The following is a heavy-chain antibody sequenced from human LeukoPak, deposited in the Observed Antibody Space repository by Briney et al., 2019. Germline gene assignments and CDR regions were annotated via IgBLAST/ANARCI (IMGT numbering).Heavy chain of an antibody. CDR1: GFTFSSYW. V-gene: IGHV3-7*01. CDR3: ARERRGIAAAGRNDY. CDR2: IKQDGSEK. Sequence: QPGGSLRLSCAASGFTFSSYWMSWVRQASGKGLEWVANIKQDGSEKYYVDSVKGRFTISRDNAKNSLYLQMNRLRAEDTAVYYCARERRGIAAAGRNDYWGQGTLVTVSS. D-gene: IGHD6-13*01. J-gene: IGHJ4*02.